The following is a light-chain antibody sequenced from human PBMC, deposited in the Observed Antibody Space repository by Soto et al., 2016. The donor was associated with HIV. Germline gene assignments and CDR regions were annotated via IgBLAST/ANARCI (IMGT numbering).Light chain of an antibody. Sequence: SSELIQDPVVSVALGQTVKITCQGDSVTSYYVSWYQQKPGQTPRLVIYGKNNRPSGIPDRFSGFSSGNTASLTITGAQAEDEADYYCNSRYTSDSHHYVFGTGTKVTVL. J-gene: IGLJ1*01. CDR3: NSRYTSDSHHYV. CDR1: SVTSYY. V-gene: IGLV3-19*01. CDR2: GKN.